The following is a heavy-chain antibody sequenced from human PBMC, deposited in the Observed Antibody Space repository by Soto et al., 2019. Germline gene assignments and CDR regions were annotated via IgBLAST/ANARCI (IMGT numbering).Heavy chain of an antibody. CDR1: GFTFSNYA. D-gene: IGHD3-22*01. CDR3: AKVLTLYYYDRSAFYDMDV. J-gene: IGHJ6*02. Sequence: GGSLRLSCAASGFTFSNYAMTWVRQAPGKGLEWVSGISSSGGSTYNADSVKGRFTISRDNSKNTLYLEMNSLRAEDTAVYYCAKVLTLYYYDRSAFYDMDVWGQGTTVTVSS. V-gene: IGHV3-23*01. CDR2: ISSSGGST.